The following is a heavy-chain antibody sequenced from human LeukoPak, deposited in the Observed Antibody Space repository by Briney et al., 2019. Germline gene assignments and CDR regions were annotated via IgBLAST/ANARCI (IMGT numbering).Heavy chain of an antibody. V-gene: IGHV1-18*04. CDR1: GYTFTGYY. CDR2: ISAYNGNT. D-gene: IGHD3-22*01. CDR3: ARAPYYYDSSEGLFDY. Sequence: ASVKVSCKASGYTFTGYYMHWVRQAPGQGLEWMGWISAYNGNTNYAQKLQGRVTMTTDTSTSTAYMELRSLRSDDTAVYYCARAPYYYDSSEGLFDYWGQGTLVTVSS. J-gene: IGHJ4*02.